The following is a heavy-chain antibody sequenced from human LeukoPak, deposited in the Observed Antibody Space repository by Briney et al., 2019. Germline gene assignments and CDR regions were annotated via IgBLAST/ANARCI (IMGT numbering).Heavy chain of an antibody. D-gene: IGHD3-22*01. Sequence: SETLSLTCAVYGGSFSGYYWSWIRQPPGRGLEWIGEINHSGSTNYSPSLKSRVTISVDTSKNQFSLKLSSVTAADTAVYYCARAGDGSGYCDSWGQGTLVTVSS. V-gene: IGHV4-34*01. CDR2: INHSGST. CDR1: GGSFSGYY. J-gene: IGHJ4*02. CDR3: ARAGDGSGYCDS.